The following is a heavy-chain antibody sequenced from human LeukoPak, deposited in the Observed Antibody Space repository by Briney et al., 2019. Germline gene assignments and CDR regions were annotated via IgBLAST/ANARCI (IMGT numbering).Heavy chain of an antibody. Sequence: ASVKVSCMTSLYTFSDYYLHWVRQAPAQGLEWMGYIIPNSGGTTYAQKFQGRVTMTRDTSISAAYLDLSGLRSDDTAVYYCSTEDKYCTTSTCGDSWGQGTLVTVSS. CDR1: LYTFSDYY. CDR3: STEDKYCTTSTCGDS. D-gene: IGHD2/OR15-2a*01. V-gene: IGHV1-2*02. J-gene: IGHJ4*02. CDR2: IIPNSGGT.